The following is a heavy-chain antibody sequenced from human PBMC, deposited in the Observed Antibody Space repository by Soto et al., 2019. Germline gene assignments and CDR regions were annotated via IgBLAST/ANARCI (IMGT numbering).Heavy chain of an antibody. Sequence: QVQLVESGGGVVQPGRSLRLSCAASGFTFNLFTFHWVRQAPGRGLEWVAVVSHVDDNKYSADSVRGRFTISRDNAKKMLYIQMNSLRADDTALSYCTRGNLDVWGQGTTVTVSS. CDR2: VSHVDDNK. V-gene: IGHV3-30-3*01. J-gene: IGHJ6*02. D-gene: IGHD1-1*01. CDR1: GFTFNLFT. CDR3: TRGNLDV.